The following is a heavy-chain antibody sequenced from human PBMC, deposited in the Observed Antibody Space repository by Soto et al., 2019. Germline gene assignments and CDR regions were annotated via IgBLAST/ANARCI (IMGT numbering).Heavy chain of an antibody. CDR1: GYSFSTYD. CDR2: ISPKNGNT. Sequence: ASVKVSCKASGYSFSTYDISWLRQAPGQGPEWMGRISPKNGNTNYAQNFQDRVTMTADTSSSTAYMELRGLRVDDTAVYYCARDKTQGAGWFDPWGRGTLVTVSS. V-gene: IGHV1-18*04. CDR3: ARDKTQGAGWFDP. J-gene: IGHJ5*02.